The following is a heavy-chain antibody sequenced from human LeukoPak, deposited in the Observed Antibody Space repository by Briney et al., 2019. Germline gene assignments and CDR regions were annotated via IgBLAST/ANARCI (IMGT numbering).Heavy chain of an antibody. CDR1: GFTVSSNY. CDR3: ARVGYTDTWYSSPPFDY. Sequence: GGSLRLSCAVSGFTVSSNYMSWVRQAPGKGLEWVSIIYSGGSTYYADSVKGRFTISRDNSKNILYLQMNSLRAEDTALYYCARVGYTDTWYSSPPFDYWGQGTLVTVSS. V-gene: IGHV3-66*01. D-gene: IGHD2-15*01. J-gene: IGHJ4*02. CDR2: IYSGGST.